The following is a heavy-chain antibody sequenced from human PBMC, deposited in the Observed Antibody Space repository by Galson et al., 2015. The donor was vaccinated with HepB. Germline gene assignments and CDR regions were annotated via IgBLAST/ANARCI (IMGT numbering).Heavy chain of an antibody. V-gene: IGHV3-7*01. Sequence: SLRLSCAASGFTFSSYWMSWVRQAPGKGLEWVANIKQDGSEKYYVDSVKGRFTISRDNAKNSLYLQMNSLRAEDTAVYYCARDGGLYTGSYVLGYFDYWGQGTLVTVSS. CDR1: GFTFSSYW. J-gene: IGHJ4*02. D-gene: IGHD3-10*01. CDR3: ARDGGLYTGSYVLGYFDY. CDR2: IKQDGSEK.